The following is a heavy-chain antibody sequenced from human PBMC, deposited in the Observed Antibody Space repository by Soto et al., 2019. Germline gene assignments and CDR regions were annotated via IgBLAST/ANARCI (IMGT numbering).Heavy chain of an antibody. D-gene: IGHD2-21*02. CDR2: ISTGGDTT. CDR1: GFTFTIYV. Sequence: PGGSLRLSCAASGFTFTIYVMSWVRQAPGKGLEWVSTISTGGDTTYYADSVKGRFTISRDNSKNTLYLQMNSLRAEDTAIYYCARDAPYCGGDCSDVWGQGTKVTVSS. CDR3: ARDAPYCGGDCSDV. J-gene: IGHJ6*02. V-gene: IGHV3-23*01.